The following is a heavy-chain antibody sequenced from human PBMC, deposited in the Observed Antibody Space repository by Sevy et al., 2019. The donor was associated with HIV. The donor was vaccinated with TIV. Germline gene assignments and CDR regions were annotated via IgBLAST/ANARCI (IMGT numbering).Heavy chain of an antibody. Sequence: GGSLRLSCAASGFTFSSHGMHWVRRAPGKGLEWVGLISFDGNKRYYPDSVKGRFTISRDNSKNTLYLQMNGLRAEDTAVSYCAKGEGYCSGGSCYPGVSWGQGTLVTVSS. V-gene: IGHV3-30*18. D-gene: IGHD2-15*01. CDR1: GFTFSSHG. J-gene: IGHJ5*02. CDR2: ISFDGNKR. CDR3: AKGEGYCSGGSCYPGVS.